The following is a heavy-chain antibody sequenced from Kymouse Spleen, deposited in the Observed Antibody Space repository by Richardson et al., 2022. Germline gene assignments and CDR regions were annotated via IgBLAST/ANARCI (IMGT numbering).Heavy chain of an antibody. Sequence: QVQLVESGGGVVQPGRSLRLSCAASGFTFSSYGMHWVRQAPGKGLEWVAVIWYDGSNKYYADSVKGRFTISRDNSKNTLYLQMNSLRAEDTAVYYCARDRGDRYDAFDIWGQGTMVTVSS. CDR2: IWYDGSNK. J-gene: IGHJ3*02. D-gene: IGHD3-10*01,IGHD3-16*02. CDR3: ARDRGDRYDAFDI. CDR1: GFTFSSYG. V-gene: IGHV3-33*01.